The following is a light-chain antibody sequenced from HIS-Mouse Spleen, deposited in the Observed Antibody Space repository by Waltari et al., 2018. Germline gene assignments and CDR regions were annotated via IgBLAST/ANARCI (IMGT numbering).Light chain of an antibody. CDR1: SSAVGRYNL. CDR3: CSYGGSSTYWV. Sequence: QSALTQPASVSGSPGQSITISCTGTSSAVGRYNLVSWYQQHPGKAPKPMIYAGSKRPLGGSNRFSGLKSCNTAFPTIFGLQAEDEAYYYCCSYGGSSTYWVFGGGTKLTGL. V-gene: IGLV2-23*01. J-gene: IGLJ3*02. CDR2: AGS.